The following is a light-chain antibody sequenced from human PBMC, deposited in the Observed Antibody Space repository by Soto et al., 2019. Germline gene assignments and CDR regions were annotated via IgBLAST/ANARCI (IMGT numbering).Light chain of an antibody. Sequence: DIQMTQSPSTLSASVGDRVTISCRASENVNGWVAWHQQKPGKAPKLFIYKASSLENGVPSRLSGSRFKTEFNLTIRSLQSDDFENYYYQTDNGHPLTFCGGTKVEIK. CDR2: KAS. V-gene: IGKV1-5*03. CDR3: QTDNGHPLT. CDR1: ENVNGW. J-gene: IGKJ4*01.